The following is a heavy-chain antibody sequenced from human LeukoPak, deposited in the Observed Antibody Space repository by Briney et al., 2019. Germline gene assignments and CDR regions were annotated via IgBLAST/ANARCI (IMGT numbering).Heavy chain of an antibody. CDR1: GGSISGYY. Sequence: KPSETLSLTCTVSGGSISGYYWSWIRQPPGKGLEWIGEVNHSGSTNYNPSLKTRVTISVDTSKNQFSLKLSSVTAADTAVYYCARGRNYYDSSGYYYYFDYWGQGTLVTVSS. V-gene: IGHV4-34*01. J-gene: IGHJ4*02. CDR2: VNHSGST. CDR3: ARGRNYYDSSGYYYYFDY. D-gene: IGHD3-22*01.